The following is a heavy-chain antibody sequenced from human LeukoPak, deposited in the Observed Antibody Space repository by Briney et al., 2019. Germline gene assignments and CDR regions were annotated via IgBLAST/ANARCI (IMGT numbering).Heavy chain of an antibody. Sequence: ASVKVSCKASGYTFTSYAIHWVRQAPGQRPEWMGWISAGNGNTKYSQNFQGRVTFISNTSATTAFMELSSLRSGGAAVYYCARDSGSGNNDYWGQGTLVTVSS. CDR1: GYTFTSYA. J-gene: IGHJ4*02. V-gene: IGHV1-3*01. CDR3: ARDSGSGNNDY. D-gene: IGHD1-26*01. CDR2: ISAGNGNT.